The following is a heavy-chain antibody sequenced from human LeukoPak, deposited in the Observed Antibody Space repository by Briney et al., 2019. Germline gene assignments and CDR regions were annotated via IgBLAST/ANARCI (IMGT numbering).Heavy chain of an antibody. CDR3: ARDRAAAGTVSIVAY. D-gene: IGHD6-13*01. V-gene: IGHV1-18*04. CDR1: GYTFTSYG. J-gene: IGHJ4*02. Sequence: GASVKVSCKASGYTFTSYGISWVRQAPGQGLEWMGWISACNGNTNYAQNLQGRVTMTTDTSTSTAYMELRSLRSDDTDVYYCARDRAAAGTVSIVAYWGQGTLVTVSS. CDR2: ISACNGNT.